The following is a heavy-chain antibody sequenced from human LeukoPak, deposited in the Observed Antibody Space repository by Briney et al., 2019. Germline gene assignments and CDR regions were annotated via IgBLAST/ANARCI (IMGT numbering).Heavy chain of an antibody. CDR1: GFTFSNYY. D-gene: IGHD2-8*02. J-gene: IGHJ4*02. Sequence: GGSLRLSCAASGFTFSNYYMSWIRQAPGKGLEWVSYVSSSGSTIYYADSVKGRFTISRDNAKNSLYLQMNSLRAEDTAVYYCASHWSSGGFFDYWGQRTLVTVSS. CDR3: ASHWSSGGFFDY. CDR2: VSSSGSTI. V-gene: IGHV3-11*04.